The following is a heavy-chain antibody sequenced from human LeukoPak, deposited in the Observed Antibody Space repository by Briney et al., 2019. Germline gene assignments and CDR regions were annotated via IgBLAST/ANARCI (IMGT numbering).Heavy chain of an antibody. CDR2: ILYSRTTM. Sequence: GGSLRLSCAASGFTFSTYSMNWVRQAPGKGLEWVSYILYSRTTMYYADSVKGRFTISRDNARNSLYLQMNSLRAEDTAVYFCAKSTRAVMAMMDVWGKGTTVTVSS. CDR1: GFTFSTYS. CDR3: AKSTRAVMAMMDV. J-gene: IGHJ6*04. D-gene: IGHD3-16*01. V-gene: IGHV3-48*01.